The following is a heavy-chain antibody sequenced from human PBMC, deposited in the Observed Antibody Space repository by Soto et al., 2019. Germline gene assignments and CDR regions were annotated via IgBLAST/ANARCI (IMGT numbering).Heavy chain of an antibody. CDR1: GVSFSGYY. CDR2: INHSGST. V-gene: IGHV4-34*01. CDR3: ARVKGDMIFVVARDGFDI. D-gene: IGHD3-3*01. Sequence: NPSDTLSLTCAVYGVSFSGYYWSWIRQPPGKGLEWIGEINHSGSTNYNPSLKSRVTISVDTSKNQFSLKLSSVTAADTAVYYCARVKGDMIFVVARDGFDIWCQGKMVTVS. J-gene: IGHJ3*02.